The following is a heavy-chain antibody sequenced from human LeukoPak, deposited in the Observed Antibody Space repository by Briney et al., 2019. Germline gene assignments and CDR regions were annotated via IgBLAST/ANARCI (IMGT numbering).Heavy chain of an antibody. V-gene: IGHV4-38-2*02. CDR2: IYHSGST. J-gene: IGHJ4*02. CDR3: ARDPQYSSSSGSDY. CDR1: GYSISRGYY. Sequence: SETLSLTCTVSGYSISRGYYWGWIRQPPGKGLEWIGSIYHSGSTYYNPSLKSRVTISVDTSKNQFSLKLSSVTAADTAVYYCARDPQYSSSSGSDYWGQGTLVTVSS. D-gene: IGHD6-6*01.